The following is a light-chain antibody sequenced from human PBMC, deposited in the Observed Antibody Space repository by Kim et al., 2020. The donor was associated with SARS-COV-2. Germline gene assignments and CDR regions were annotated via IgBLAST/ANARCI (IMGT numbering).Light chain of an antibody. CDR1: NIGTKR. Sequence: APGTTARITRGGNNIGTKRVHWYQQKPGQAPVLVIFYDSDRPAGIPGRFSGSNSGNTATLTISGVEAGDEADYFCQLWDSSSDQWIFGGGTQLTVL. V-gene: IGLV3-21*01. J-gene: IGLJ2*01. CDR2: YDS. CDR3: QLWDSSSDQWI.